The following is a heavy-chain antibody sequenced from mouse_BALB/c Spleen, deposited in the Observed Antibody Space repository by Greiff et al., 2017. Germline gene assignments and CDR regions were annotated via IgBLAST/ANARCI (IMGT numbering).Heavy chain of an antibody. V-gene: IGHV5-4*02. Sequence: EVKLVESGGGLVKPGGSLKLSCAASGFTFSDYYMYWVRQTPEKRLEWVATISDGGSYTYYPDSVKGRFTISRDNAKNNLYLQMSSLKSEDTAMYYCARDRGTTVVATPAYWGQGTLVTVSA. CDR1: GFTFSDYY. J-gene: IGHJ3*01. CDR3: ARDRGTTVVATPAY. D-gene: IGHD1-1*01. CDR2: ISDGGSYT.